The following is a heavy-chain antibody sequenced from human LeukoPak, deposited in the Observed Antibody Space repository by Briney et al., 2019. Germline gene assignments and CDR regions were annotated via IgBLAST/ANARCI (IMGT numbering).Heavy chain of an antibody. J-gene: IGHJ4*02. Sequence: SETLSLTCAVSGGSISSGGYSWSWIRQPPGKGLEWIGYIYHSGSTYYNPSLKSRVTISVDRSKNQFSLKLSSVTAADTAVYYCARADDFWSGLFDYWGQGTLVTVSS. CDR2: IYHSGST. CDR1: GGSISSGGYS. V-gene: IGHV4-30-2*01. CDR3: ARADDFWSGLFDY. D-gene: IGHD3-3*01.